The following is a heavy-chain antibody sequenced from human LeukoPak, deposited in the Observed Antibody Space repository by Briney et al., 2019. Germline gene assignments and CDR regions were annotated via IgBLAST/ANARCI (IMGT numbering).Heavy chain of an antibody. D-gene: IGHD3-22*01. Sequence: SVKVSCKASGGTFSSYAISWVRQAPGQGLEWMGGIIPIFGTANYAQKFQGRVTITADESTSTAYMELSSLRSEDTAVYYCARNHYYDSSGYYQTYYYYYYMDVWGKGPRSPSP. V-gene: IGHV1-69*13. CDR1: GGTFSSYA. CDR2: IIPIFGTA. J-gene: IGHJ6*03. CDR3: ARNHYYDSSGYYQTYYYYYYMDV.